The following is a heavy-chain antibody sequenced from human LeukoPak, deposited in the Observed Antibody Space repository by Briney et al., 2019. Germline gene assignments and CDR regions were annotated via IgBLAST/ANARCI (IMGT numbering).Heavy chain of an antibody. J-gene: IGHJ4*02. V-gene: IGHV3-30*04. CDR3: ARDRGDGYNYGDYFDY. D-gene: IGHD5-24*01. Sequence: GGSLRLSCAASGFTFSSYAMHWVRQAPGKGLEWVAVISYDGSNKYYADSVKGRFTISRDDSKNTLYLQMNSLRAEDTAVYYCARDRGDGYNYGDYFDYWGQGTLVTVSS. CDR1: GFTFSSYA. CDR2: ISYDGSNK.